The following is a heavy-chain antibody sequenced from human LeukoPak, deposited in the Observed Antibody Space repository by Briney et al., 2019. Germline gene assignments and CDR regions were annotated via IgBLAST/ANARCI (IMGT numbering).Heavy chain of an antibody. V-gene: IGHV1-8*01. CDR3: ARGSSSWYGGVFDY. J-gene: IGHJ4*02. CDR2: MNPNSSNT. Sequence: ASVKVSCKASGYTFTSYDINWVRQATGQGLEWMGWMNPNSSNTGYAQKFQGRVTMTRNTSISTAYMELSSLRSEDTAVYYCARGSSSWYGGVFDYWGQGTLVTVSS. D-gene: IGHD6-13*01. CDR1: GYTFTSYD.